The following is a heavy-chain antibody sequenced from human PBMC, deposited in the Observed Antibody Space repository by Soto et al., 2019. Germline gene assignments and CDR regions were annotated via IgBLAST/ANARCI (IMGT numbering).Heavy chain of an antibody. V-gene: IGHV4-30-4*01. Sequence: SETLSLTCTVSGGSISSGDYYWVCIRQPPGKGLEWIGYIYYSGSTYYNPSLKSRVTISVDTSKNQFSLKLSSVTAADTAVYYCASFYSNYYFDYWGQGTLVTVSS. CDR2: IYYSGST. CDR1: GGSISSGDYY. CDR3: ASFYSNYYFDY. D-gene: IGHD4-4*01. J-gene: IGHJ4*02.